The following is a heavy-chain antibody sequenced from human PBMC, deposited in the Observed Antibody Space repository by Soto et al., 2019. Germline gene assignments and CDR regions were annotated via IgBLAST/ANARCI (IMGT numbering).Heavy chain of an antibody. CDR3: AKDKVPVVVTAPFDY. CDR1: GFTFSSYG. Sequence: QVQLVESGGGVVQPGRSLRLSCAASGFTFSSYGMHWVRQAPGKGLEWVAVISYDGSNKYYADYVKGRFTVSRDKSKNTLYLQVNSLRAEDTAVYYCAKDKVPVVVTAPFDYWGQGTLVTVSS. D-gene: IGHD2-21*02. J-gene: IGHJ4*02. V-gene: IGHV3-30*18. CDR2: ISYDGSNK.